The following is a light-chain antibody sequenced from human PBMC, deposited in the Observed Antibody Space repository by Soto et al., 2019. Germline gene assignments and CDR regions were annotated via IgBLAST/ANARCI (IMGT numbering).Light chain of an antibody. CDR1: SSDVGGYNH. CDR3: SRHTASTTRI. CDR2: EVT. J-gene: IGLJ1*01. V-gene: IGLV2-14*01. Sequence: QSVLTQPASVSGSPGQSITISCTGTSSDVGGYNHVSWYQHHPGKAPKRIIYEVTKRPSGVSNRFSGSKSGDTASLTISGVQGEDEAGYYFSRHTASTTRIFGTGTKLTVL.